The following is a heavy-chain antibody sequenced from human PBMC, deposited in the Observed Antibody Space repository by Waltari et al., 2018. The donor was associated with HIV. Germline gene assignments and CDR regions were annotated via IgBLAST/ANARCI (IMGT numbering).Heavy chain of an antibody. V-gene: IGHV1-2*06. CDR3: EGGKPESIVIIPVATFDY. CDR1: GYTFTGYY. J-gene: IGHJ4*02. D-gene: IGHD2-2*01. Sequence: QVQLVQSGAEVKKPGASVKVSCKASGYTFTGYYLQWVRQAPGQGLEWMGRINPNSCGTNYAQKFQGRVTMTRDTSISTAYMERSRLRSDDTAVYYCEGGKPESIVIIPVATFDYWGQGTLVTVSS. CDR2: INPNSCGT.